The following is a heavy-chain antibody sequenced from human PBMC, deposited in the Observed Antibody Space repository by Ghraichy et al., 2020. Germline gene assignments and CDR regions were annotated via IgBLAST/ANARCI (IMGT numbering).Heavy chain of an antibody. Sequence: LSLTCAASGFTFSSYWMHWVRQAPGKGLVWVSRINRDGKTTTYADSVKGRFTISRDNAKNTLYLQMNSLRDEDTAVYYCARDCSSTSCYNNGKDAFDIWGQGTMVTVSS. CDR3: ARDCSSTSCYNNGKDAFDI. J-gene: IGHJ3*02. V-gene: IGHV3-74*01. CDR1: GFTFSSYW. D-gene: IGHD2-2*02. CDR2: INRDGKTT.